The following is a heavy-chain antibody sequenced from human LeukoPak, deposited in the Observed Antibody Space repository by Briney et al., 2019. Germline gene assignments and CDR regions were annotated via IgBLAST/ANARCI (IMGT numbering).Heavy chain of an antibody. CDR2: IIPIFGTA. V-gene: IGHV1-69*13. Sequence: SVKVSCKASGGTFSSYAISWVRQAPGQGLEWMGGIIPIFGTANYAQKFQGRVTITADESTSTAYMELSSLGSEDTAVYYCASSAKPPQYCSSTSCYTHYYYMDVWGKGTTVTVSS. CDR1: GGTFSSYA. CDR3: ASSAKPPQYCSSTSCYTHYYYMDV. D-gene: IGHD2-2*02. J-gene: IGHJ6*03.